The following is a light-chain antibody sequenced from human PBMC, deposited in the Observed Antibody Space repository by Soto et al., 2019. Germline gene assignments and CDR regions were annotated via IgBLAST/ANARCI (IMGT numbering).Light chain of an antibody. CDR1: QSVSSK. J-gene: IGKJ1*01. CDR2: SAS. V-gene: IGKV3-15*01. CDR3: HQYNHWLTWT. Sequence: EIVMTPSPATLSLSPGQRATLSGRASQSVSSKLAWYQQRPGQAPRLLIYSASTRATGIPARFSGSGSGTEFTLNISSLQSEDCAVYYCHQYNHWLTWTFGQGTKV.